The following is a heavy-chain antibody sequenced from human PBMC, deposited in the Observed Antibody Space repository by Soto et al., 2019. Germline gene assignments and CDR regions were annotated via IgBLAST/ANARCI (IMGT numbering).Heavy chain of an antibody. CDR2: ISGSGEMT. CDR1: VFTFRGAA. Sequence: VGSLRLSCASSVFTFRGAAMSWVRHSPGKGLEWVSSISGSGEMTHYAESVKGRFTISRDNSKNTLYLQMESLRAEGTALYYFTRSEMQYNWKAWGQGTLVNVSS. V-gene: IGHV3-23*01. J-gene: IGHJ5*02. CDR3: TRSEMQYNWKA. D-gene: IGHD1-1*01.